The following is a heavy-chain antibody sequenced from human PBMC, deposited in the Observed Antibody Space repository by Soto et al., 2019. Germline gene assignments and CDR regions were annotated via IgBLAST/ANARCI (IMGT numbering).Heavy chain of an antibody. CDR2: IIPILGIA. CDR3: AREEYYYGSGAFFDS. V-gene: IGHV1-69*08. Sequence: QVQLVQSGAEVKKPGSSVKVSCKASGGTFSSYTISWVRQAPGQGLEWMGRIIPILGIANYAQKFQGRVTITVDESTSTAYMALSSLRYEDTAVYYCAREEYYYGSGAFFDSWGQGTLVTVSS. J-gene: IGHJ4*02. D-gene: IGHD3-10*01. CDR1: GGTFSSYT.